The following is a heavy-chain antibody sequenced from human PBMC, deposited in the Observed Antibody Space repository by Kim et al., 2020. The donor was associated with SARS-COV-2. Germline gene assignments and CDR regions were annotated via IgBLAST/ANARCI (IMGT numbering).Heavy chain of an antibody. V-gene: IGHV4-34*01. CDR1: GGSFSGYY. CDR2: INHSGST. J-gene: IGHJ5*02. D-gene: IGHD6-6*01. Sequence: SETLSLTCAVYGGSFSGYYWSWIRQPPGKGLEWIGEINHSGSTNYNPSLKSRVTISVDTSKNQFSLKLSSVTAADTAVYYCARRAGYYSSSSPRNWFDP. CDR3: ARRAGYYSSSSPRNWFDP.